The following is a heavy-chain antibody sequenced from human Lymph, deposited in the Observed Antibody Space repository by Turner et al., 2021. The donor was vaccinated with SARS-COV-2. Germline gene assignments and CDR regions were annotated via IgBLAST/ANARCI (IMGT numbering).Heavy chain of an antibody. V-gene: IGHV3-23*01. Sequence: EVQLLESGGGLVQPGGSLRLSCAASGFTFSSYAMGWVRQAPGKGLVWVSDSSGSGGSTYYADSVKVRFTISRDNSKNTLYLQMNSLRAEDTAVYYCAILDSSSAAGDPWGQGTLVTVSS. J-gene: IGHJ5*02. D-gene: IGHD6-6*01. CDR3: AILDSSSAAGDP. CDR1: GFTFSSYA. CDR2: SSGSGGST.